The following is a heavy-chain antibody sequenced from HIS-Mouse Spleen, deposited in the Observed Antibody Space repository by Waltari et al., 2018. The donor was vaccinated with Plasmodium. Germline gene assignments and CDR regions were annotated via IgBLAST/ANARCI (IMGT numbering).Heavy chain of an antibody. CDR2: INHSGST. J-gene: IGHJ2*01. D-gene: IGHD3-10*01. V-gene: IGHV4-34*01. Sequence: QVQLQQWGAGLLKPSETLSLTFAVYGGSFSGYYWGWIPQPPGKGLEWIGEINHSGSTNYNPSLKSRVTISVDTSKNQFSLKLSSVTAADTAVYYCARGLRGHYWYFDLWGRGTLVTVSS. CDR3: ARGLRGHYWYFDL. CDR1: GGSFSGYY.